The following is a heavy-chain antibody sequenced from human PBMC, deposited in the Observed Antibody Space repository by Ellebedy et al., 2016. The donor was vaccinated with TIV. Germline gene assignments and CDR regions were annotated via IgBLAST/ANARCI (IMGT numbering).Heavy chain of an antibody. V-gene: IGHV3-11*06. CDR2: ISSRINP. CDR1: GFNLRDYY. D-gene: IGHD2-2*01. CDR3: ARARRYCSGKSCPEPFYYYYGMDV. J-gene: IGHJ6*02. Sequence: GESLKISCAASGFNLRDYYMNWIRQVPGKGLEWVSYVPISSRINPNYADSVKGRFTISRDNAKNSLYPKMNSLRAEDTAVYYCARARRYCSGKSCPEPFYYYYGMDVWGQGTTVTVSS.